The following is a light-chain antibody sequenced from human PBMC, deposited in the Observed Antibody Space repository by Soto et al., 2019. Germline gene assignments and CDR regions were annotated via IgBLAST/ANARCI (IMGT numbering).Light chain of an antibody. CDR1: QAIGNA. V-gene: IGKV1-17*01. J-gene: IGKJ4*01. CDR3: LHHKTYPLT. CDR2: AAS. Sequence: DIQMTQSPSSLSASVGDRVTITCRASQAIGNALGWYQQKPGKAPKRLIYAASSLHSGVPSRFSGSGSGAEFTLTISSLQPEDFATYYCLHHKTYPLTFGGGTKVEIK.